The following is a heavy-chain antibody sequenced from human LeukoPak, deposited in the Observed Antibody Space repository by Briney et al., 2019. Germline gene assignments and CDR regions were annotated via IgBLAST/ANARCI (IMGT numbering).Heavy chain of an antibody. CDR3: ARDNGWGRYYFDS. V-gene: IGHV3-30*02. J-gene: IGHJ4*02. Sequence: PGGSLRLSCAASGFTFSSYGMHWVRQAPGKGLEWVAFIRYDGSNKYYADSVKGRFTISRDNSKNTLYLQMNSLRAEDTAVYYCARDNGWGRYYFDSWGQGTLATVSS. CDR1: GFTFSSYG. D-gene: IGHD6-19*01. CDR2: IRYDGSNK.